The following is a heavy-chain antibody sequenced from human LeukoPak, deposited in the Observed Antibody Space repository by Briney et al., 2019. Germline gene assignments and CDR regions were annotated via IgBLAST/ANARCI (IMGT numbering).Heavy chain of an antibody. Sequence: SETLSLTCTVSGGSISSYYWSWIRQPAGKGLEWIGRIYISGSTNYNPSLKSRVTMSEDTSKNQFSLKLSSVSAADTAVYYCARDGPYGSKDYWGQGTLVTVSS. J-gene: IGHJ4*02. CDR2: IYISGST. V-gene: IGHV4-4*07. CDR3: ARDGPYGSKDY. CDR1: GGSISSYY. D-gene: IGHD4/OR15-4a*01.